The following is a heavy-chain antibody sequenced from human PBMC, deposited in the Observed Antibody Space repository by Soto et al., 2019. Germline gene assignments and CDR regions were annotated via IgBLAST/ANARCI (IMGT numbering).Heavy chain of an antibody. CDR2: ISPMFGAA. CDR3: AREVQVHTPAFVY. J-gene: IGHJ4*02. CDR1: GGTFNTYA. V-gene: IGHV1-69*19. D-gene: IGHD3-10*01. Sequence: QVQLVQSGAEMKKPGSSVKVSCQSSGGTFNTYAMNWVRQAPGQGPEWMGDISPMFGAANYAPKFQDRVTITADASTGTSYMQLRSLTSEDTALYFCAREVQVHTPAFVYWGQGTLVTVSS.